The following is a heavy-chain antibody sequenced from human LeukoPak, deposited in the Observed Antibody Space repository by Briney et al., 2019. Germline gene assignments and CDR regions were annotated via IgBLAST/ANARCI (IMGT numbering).Heavy chain of an antibody. CDR1: GFTFSSYG. V-gene: IGHV3-30*18. CDR2: ISYDGSNK. J-gene: IGHJ4*02. Sequence: GGSLRLSCAASGFTFSSYGMRWVRQAPGKGLEWVAVISYDGSNKYYADSVKGRFTISRDNSKNTLYLQMNSLRAEDTAVYYCAKEDYCSSTSCYTPLDYWGQGTLVTVSS. D-gene: IGHD2-2*02. CDR3: AKEDYCSSTSCYTPLDY.